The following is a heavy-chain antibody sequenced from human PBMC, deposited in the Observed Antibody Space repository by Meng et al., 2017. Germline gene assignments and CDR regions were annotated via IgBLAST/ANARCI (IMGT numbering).Heavy chain of an antibody. D-gene: IGHD2-21*02. Sequence: GGSLRLSCAASGFTFSSYAMHWVRQAPGKGLEWVAVISYDGSNKYYADSVKGRFTISRDNSKNTLYLQMNSLRAEDTAVYYCAREHIVVVTARSRNYFDYWGQGTPVTVSS. J-gene: IGHJ4*02. CDR1: GFTFSSYA. V-gene: IGHV3-30*01. CDR3: AREHIVVVTARSRNYFDY. CDR2: ISYDGSNK.